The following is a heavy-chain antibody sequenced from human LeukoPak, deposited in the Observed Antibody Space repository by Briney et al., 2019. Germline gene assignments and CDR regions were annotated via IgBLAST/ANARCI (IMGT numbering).Heavy chain of an antibody. CDR3: AKYYDSSGYYFRDLDY. V-gene: IGHV3-23*01. CDR2: ISGSGGST. J-gene: IGHJ4*02. CDR1: GFTFSTYS. D-gene: IGHD3-22*01. Sequence: GGSLRLSCAASGFTFSTYSMNWVRQAPGKGLEWVSAISGSGGSTYYADSVKGRFTISRDNSKNTLYLQMNSLRAEDTAVYYCAKYYDSSGYYFRDLDYWGQGTLVTVSS.